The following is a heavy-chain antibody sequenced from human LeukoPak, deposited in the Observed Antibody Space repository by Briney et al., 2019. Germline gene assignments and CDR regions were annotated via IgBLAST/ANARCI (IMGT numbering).Heavy chain of an antibody. CDR3: AREGSGSYYSQFDY. CDR1: GGTFTSYA. V-gene: IGHV1-69*04. J-gene: IGHJ4*02. Sequence: SVKVSCKASGGTFTSYAISWVRQAPGQGLEWMGRIIPILGIANYAQKFQGRVTITADKSTSTAYMELSSLRSEDTAVYYCAREGSGSYYSQFDYGGQGTLVTVSS. D-gene: IGHD3-10*01. CDR2: IIPILGIA.